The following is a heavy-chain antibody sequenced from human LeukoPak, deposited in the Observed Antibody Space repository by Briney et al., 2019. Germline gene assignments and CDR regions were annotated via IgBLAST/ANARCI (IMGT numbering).Heavy chain of an antibody. D-gene: IGHD2-2*01. V-gene: IGHV4-61*02. J-gene: IGHJ3*02. CDR2: ISTSGST. CDR1: GYSISSGTYY. Sequence: SETLSLTCTVSGYSISSGTYYWTWIRQPAGKGLEWIGRISTSGSTNYNPSLKSRVTISLDTSKNQFSLRLSSVTAADTAVFYCARFTGYCSGTSCYPNAFDIWGQGTMVTVSS. CDR3: ARFTGYCSGTSCYPNAFDI.